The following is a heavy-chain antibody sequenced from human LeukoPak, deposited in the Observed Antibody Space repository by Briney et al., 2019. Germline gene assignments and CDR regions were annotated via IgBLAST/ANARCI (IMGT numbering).Heavy chain of an antibody. CDR2: ISYDGSNK. Sequence: GGSLRLSCAASGFTSSSYGMHWVRQAPGKGLEWVAVISYDGSNKYYADSVKGRFTISRDNSKNTLYLQMNSLRAEDTAVYYRAKDKSGGYSYGGFDYWGQGTLVTVSS. CDR1: GFTSSSYG. D-gene: IGHD5-18*01. J-gene: IGHJ4*02. V-gene: IGHV3-30*18. CDR3: AKDKSGGYSYGGFDY.